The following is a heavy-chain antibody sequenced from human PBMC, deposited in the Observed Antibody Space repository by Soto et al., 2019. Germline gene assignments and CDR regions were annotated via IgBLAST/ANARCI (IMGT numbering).Heavy chain of an antibody. V-gene: IGHV5-10-1*01. CDR2: IDPSDSQT. D-gene: IGHD2-8*01. Sequence: PGESLKISCKGSGYSFAGYWINWVRQKAGKGLEWIGRIDPSDSQTYYSPSFRGHVTISATKSITTVFLQWSSLRASDTAMYYCARQIYESDTGTNLQYCLDSWGPGTPVTLSS. CDR1: GYSFAGYW. J-gene: IGHJ4*02. CDR3: ARQIYESDTGTNLQYCLDS.